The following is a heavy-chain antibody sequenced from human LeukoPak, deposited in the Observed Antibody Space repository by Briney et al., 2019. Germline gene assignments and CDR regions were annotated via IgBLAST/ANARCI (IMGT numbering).Heavy chain of an antibody. CDR1: GGSISTTNYY. J-gene: IGHJ5*02. CDR3: ARHSGLRSPFDP. Sequence: SETLSLTCTVSGGSISTTNYYWGWIRQPPGRDLEWIGSIYSSGNTYYDPSLESRVTISVDTSKNQLSLKLTSATAADTSVYYCARHSGLRSPFDPWGQGTLVTVSS. D-gene: IGHD3-3*01. CDR2: IYSSGNT. V-gene: IGHV4-39*01.